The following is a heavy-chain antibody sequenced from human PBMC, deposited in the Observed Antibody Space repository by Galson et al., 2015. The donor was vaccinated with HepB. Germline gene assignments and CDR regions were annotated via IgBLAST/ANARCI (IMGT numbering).Heavy chain of an antibody. CDR3: AREGGIAAAGHLGVDYYGMDV. D-gene: IGHD6-13*01. J-gene: IGHJ6*02. CDR1: GFTFRDYY. CDR2: ISSSSSYT. V-gene: IGHV3-11*06. Sequence: SLRLSCAASGFTFRDYYVSWIRQAPGKGLEWVSYISSSSSYTNYADSVKGRFTISRDNAKNSLYLQMNSLRAEDTAVYYCAREGGIAAAGHLGVDYYGMDVWGQGTTVTVSS.